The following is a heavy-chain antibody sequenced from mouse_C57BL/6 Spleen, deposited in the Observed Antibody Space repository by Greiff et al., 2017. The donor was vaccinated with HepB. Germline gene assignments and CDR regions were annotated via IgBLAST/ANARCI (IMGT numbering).Heavy chain of an antibody. CDR2: IDPEDGDT. CDR1: GFNIKDYY. J-gene: IGHJ3*01. CDR3: TTEKDYYGSSWGFAY. Sequence: EVQLQQSGAELVRPGASVKLSCTASGFNIKDYYMHWVKQRPEQGLEWIGRIDPEDGDTEYAPKFQGKATMTAATSSNTAYLQLSSLTSEDTAVYYCTTEKDYYGSSWGFAYWGQGTLVTVSA. D-gene: IGHD1-1*01. V-gene: IGHV14-1*01.